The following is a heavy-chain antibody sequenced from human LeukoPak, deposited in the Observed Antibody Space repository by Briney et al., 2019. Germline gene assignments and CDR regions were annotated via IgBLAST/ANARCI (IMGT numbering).Heavy chain of an antibody. CDR2: ISGASDNK. V-gene: IGHV3-43*02. CDR3: AIAYESGSFYRAFAY. D-gene: IGHD3-10*01. Sequence: GGSLRLSCAASGFNVSAFGMSWVRQAPGKRLEWVSFISGASDNKYYAASVKGRFAISRDNNKNSLYLQMNSLITEDTALYYCAIAYESGSFYRAFAYWGQGALVTVS. CDR1: GFNVSAFG. J-gene: IGHJ4*02.